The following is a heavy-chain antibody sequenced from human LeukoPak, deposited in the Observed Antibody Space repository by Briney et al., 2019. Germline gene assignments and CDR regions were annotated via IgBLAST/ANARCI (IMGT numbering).Heavy chain of an antibody. CDR1: GFTFDDYA. Sequence: GGSLRLSCAASGFTFDDYAMHWVRQAPGKGLEWVSGISWNCGSIGYADSVKGRFTISRDNAKNSLYLQMNSLRAEDTALYYCAKDMGYGSGSYHYYYYYGMDVWGQGTTVTVSS. CDR3: AKDMGYGSGSYHYYYYYGMDV. V-gene: IGHV3-9*01. D-gene: IGHD3-10*01. CDR2: ISWNCGSI. J-gene: IGHJ6*02.